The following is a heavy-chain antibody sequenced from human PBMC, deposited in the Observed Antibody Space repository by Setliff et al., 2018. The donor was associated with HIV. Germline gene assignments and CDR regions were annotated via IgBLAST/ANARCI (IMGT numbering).Heavy chain of an antibody. Sequence: ETLSLTCTVSGGSINNYFWSWIRQAPGKGLEWLGYIYISGTTNYNPSLKGRVTMFLDTSKNQFSLKLTSVTAADTAVYYCARRSIVGSTRGYYYYALDVWGQGTTVTVTS. D-gene: IGHD1-26*01. J-gene: IGHJ6*02. CDR3: ARRSIVGSTRGYYYYALDV. CDR1: GGSINNYF. CDR2: IYISGTT. V-gene: IGHV4-4*08.